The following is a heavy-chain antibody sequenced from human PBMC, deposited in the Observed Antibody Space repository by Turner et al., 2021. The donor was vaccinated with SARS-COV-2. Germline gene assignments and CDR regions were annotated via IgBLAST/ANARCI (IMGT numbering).Heavy chain of an antibody. V-gene: IGHV3-30-3*01. D-gene: IGHD3-10*01. CDR1: GFTLSSYV. J-gene: IGHJ4*02. Sequence: QVQLVESGGGVVQPGRSLRLSCAASGFTLSSYVMHWVRQAPGKGLECVAVISYDGSNKYYADSVKGRFTISRDNSKNTLYPQMNSLRAEDTAVYYCARDSGDFDYWGQGTLVTVSS. CDR3: ARDSGDFDY. CDR2: ISYDGSNK.